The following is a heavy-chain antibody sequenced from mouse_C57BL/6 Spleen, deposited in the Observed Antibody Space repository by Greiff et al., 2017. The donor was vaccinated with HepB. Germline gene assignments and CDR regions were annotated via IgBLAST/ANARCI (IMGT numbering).Heavy chain of an antibody. D-gene: IGHD1-1*01. CDR3: ARDRGRGRWFAY. CDR1: GYSITSGYD. V-gene: IGHV3-1*01. CDR2: ISYSGST. Sequence: EVKVEESGPGMVKPSQSLSLTCTVTGYSITSGYDWHWIRHFPGNKLEWMGYISYSGSTNYNPSLKSRISITHDTSKNHFFLKLNSVTTEDTATYYCARDRGRGRWFAYWGQGTLVTVSA. J-gene: IGHJ3*01.